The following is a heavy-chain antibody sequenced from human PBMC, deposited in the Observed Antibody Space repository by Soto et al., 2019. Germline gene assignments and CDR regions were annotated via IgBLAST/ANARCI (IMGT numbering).Heavy chain of an antibody. V-gene: IGHV3-23*01. J-gene: IGHJ4*02. D-gene: IGHD3-22*01. CDR1: GFTFSKYA. CDR2: ISGSGESK. CDR3: AKTSGVIVVVNSFDH. Sequence: GSLRLSCAASGFTFSKYALTWVRQGPGKGLEWVSAISGSGESKYDADSVKGRFTISRDNSKNTLYLQMNSLRAEDTAIYYCAKTSGVIVVVNSFDHWGQGTLVTVSS.